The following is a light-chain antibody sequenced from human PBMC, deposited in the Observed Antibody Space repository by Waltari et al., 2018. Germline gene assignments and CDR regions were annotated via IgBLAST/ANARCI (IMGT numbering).Light chain of an antibody. CDR3: QVWDSNSKYL. V-gene: IGLV3-21*01. J-gene: IGLJ2*01. CDR2: VDS. Sequence: SYELTQPRPVSVSPGQTARLTCGGDQIGRNRLQWYQKKPPQAPVLVIDVDSERPSGIPERISGSNSGNTATLTISGVEAGDEADYYCQVWDSNSKYLFGGGTRLTVL. CDR1: QIGRNR.